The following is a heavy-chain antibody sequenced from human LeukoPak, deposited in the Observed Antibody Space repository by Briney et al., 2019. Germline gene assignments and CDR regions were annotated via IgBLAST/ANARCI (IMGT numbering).Heavy chain of an antibody. V-gene: IGHV4-39*01. J-gene: IGHJ4*02. Sequence: SETLSLTCTVSGGSISSSSYYWSWIRQPPGKGLEWIGEINHSGSTNYNPSLKSRVTISVDTSKNQFSLKLTSVTAADTSVYYCARQTGSGLFILPGGQGTLVTVSS. D-gene: IGHD3/OR15-3a*01. CDR3: ARQTGSGLFILP. CDR1: GGSISSSSYY. CDR2: INHSGST.